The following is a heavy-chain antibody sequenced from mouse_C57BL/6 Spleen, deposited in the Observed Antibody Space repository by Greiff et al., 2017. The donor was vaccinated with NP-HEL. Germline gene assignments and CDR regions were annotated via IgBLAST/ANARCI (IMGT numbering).Heavy chain of an antibody. J-gene: IGHJ4*01. CDR2: IRDCGSYT. CDR1: GFTFSSYA. Sequence: EVKLLQPGGGLVKPGGSLKLSCEASGFTFSSYAMSWVRQTPEKRLEWIATIRDCGSYTYYPEHVKGRFTIARDNAKNNLYLQMSHLKSEDTAMYDCTRELSKGYYMDYWGQGTSVTVSS. D-gene: IGHD1-3*01. V-gene: IGHV5-4*01. CDR3: TRELSKGYYMDY.